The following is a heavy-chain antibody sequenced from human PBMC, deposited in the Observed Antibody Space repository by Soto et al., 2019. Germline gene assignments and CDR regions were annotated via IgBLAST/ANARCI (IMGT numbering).Heavy chain of an antibody. J-gene: IGHJ4*02. CDR2: ISGSGGST. CDR3: AKDGIQLWRHFDY. CDR1: GFTFSSYA. V-gene: IGHV3-23*01. Sequence: EVQLLESGGGLVQPGGSLRLSCAASGFTFSSYAMSWVRQAPGKGLEWVSAISGSGGSTYYEDSVKGRFTISRDNSKNTLYLQMNSLRAEDTAVYYCAKDGIQLWRHFDYWGQGTLVTVSS. D-gene: IGHD5-18*01.